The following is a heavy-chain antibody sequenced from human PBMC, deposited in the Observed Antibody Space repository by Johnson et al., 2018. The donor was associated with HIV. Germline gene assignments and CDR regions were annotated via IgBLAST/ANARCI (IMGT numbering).Heavy chain of an antibody. J-gene: IGHJ3*02. CDR2: IRYDGSNK. D-gene: IGHD6-13*01. V-gene: IGHV3-30*02. Sequence: VQLVESGGGVVQPGGSLRLSCAASGFTFSSYGMHWVRQAPGKGLEWVAFIRYDGSNKYYADSVKGRFTISRDNSKNTLYLQMNSLRAEDTAVYYCAKDLGIAATGGAFDIWGQGTMVTVSS. CDR1: GFTFSSYG. CDR3: AKDLGIAATGGAFDI.